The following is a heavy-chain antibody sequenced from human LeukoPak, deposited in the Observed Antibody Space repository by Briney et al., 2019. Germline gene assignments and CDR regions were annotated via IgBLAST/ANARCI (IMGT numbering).Heavy chain of an antibody. CDR2: ISGSGGST. Sequence: PGGSLRLSCAASGFTFSSYAMSWVRQAPGKGLEWVSGISGSGGSTYYADSVKGRFTISRDNPKNTVYLHMSSLRVEDTALYYCAKEGVAMVGSDYYYMDVWGKGTTVTVSS. J-gene: IGHJ6*03. CDR3: AKEGVAMVGSDYYYMDV. V-gene: IGHV3-23*01. CDR1: GFTFSSYA. D-gene: IGHD2-8*01.